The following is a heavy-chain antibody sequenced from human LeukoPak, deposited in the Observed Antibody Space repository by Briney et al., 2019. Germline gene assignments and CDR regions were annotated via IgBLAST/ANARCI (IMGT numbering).Heavy chain of an antibody. CDR1: GYTFTGYY. J-gene: IGHJ3*02. D-gene: IGHD3-3*01. CDR3: ARASTYTIFGVVIPRQDAFDI. Sequence: ASVEVSCKASGYTFTGYYMHWVRQAPGQGLEWMGWINPNSGGTNYAQKFQGRVTMTRDTSISTAYMELSRLRSDDTAVYYCARASTYTIFGVVIPRQDAFDIWGQGTMVTVSS. V-gene: IGHV1-2*02. CDR2: INPNSGGT.